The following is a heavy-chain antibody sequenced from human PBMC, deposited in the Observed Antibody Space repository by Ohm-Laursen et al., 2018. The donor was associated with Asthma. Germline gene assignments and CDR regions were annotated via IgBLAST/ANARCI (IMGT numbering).Heavy chain of an antibody. Sequence: SLRLSCTASGFAFISYGMHWVRQAPGKGLAWVAVISYDGSNKYYADSMKGRFTISRDNSKNTLYLQMNSLRAEDTAVYYCTKDRYFNDMDVWGQGTTVTVSS. CDR2: ISYDGSNK. CDR1: GFAFISYG. CDR3: TKDRYFNDMDV. J-gene: IGHJ6*02. V-gene: IGHV3-30*18.